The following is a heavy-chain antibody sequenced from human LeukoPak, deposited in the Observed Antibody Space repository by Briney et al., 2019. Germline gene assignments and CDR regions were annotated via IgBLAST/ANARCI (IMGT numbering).Heavy chain of an antibody. Sequence: SEALSLTCTVSGGSISSYYLNWIRQPAGKGLEWIGRIYSSGSTNYNPSLKSRVTMSVDTSKNQFSLKLSSVTAADTAVYYCARDPSSFGGRFDPWGQGTLVSVSS. CDR3: ARDPSSFGGRFDP. D-gene: IGHD3-10*01. CDR1: GGSISSYY. V-gene: IGHV4-4*07. J-gene: IGHJ5*02. CDR2: IYSSGST.